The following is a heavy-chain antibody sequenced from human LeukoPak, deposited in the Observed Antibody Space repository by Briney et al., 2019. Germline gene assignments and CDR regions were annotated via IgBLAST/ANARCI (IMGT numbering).Heavy chain of an antibody. J-gene: IGHJ4*02. CDR3: ARNLPSTGDFDF. CDR2: MNPNSGNT. V-gene: IGHV1-8*01. Sequence: WASVKVSCKASGYTFTNYDINWVRQATGQGFEWLGWMNPNSGNTGYAQKFQGRVTMTRITSISTAYMGLSGLTSEDTAVYYCARNLPSTGDFDFWGQGTLVSVSS. CDR1: GYTFTNYD. D-gene: IGHD7-27*01.